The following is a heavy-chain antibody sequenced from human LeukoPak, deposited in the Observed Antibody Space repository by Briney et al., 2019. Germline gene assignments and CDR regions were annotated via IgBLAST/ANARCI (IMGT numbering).Heavy chain of an antibody. Sequence: PGESLRLSCAASGFTFSDYYMSWIRQAPGKGLEWVSYISSSGTTIYYADSVKGRFTISRDNAKNSLYLQMNSLRAEDTAVYYCARESYYYDSSGYYVYYFDYWGQGTLVTVSS. J-gene: IGHJ4*02. D-gene: IGHD3-22*01. CDR2: ISSSGTTI. CDR1: GFTFSDYY. V-gene: IGHV3-11*01. CDR3: ARESYYYDSSGYYVYYFDY.